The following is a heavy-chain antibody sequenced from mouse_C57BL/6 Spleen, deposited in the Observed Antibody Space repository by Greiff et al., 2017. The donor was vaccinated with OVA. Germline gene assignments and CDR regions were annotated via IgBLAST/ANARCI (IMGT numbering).Heavy chain of an antibody. Sequence: QVQLQQPGAELVRPGSSVKLSCKASGYTFTSYWMHWVKQRPIQGLEWIGVIDPSDSYTNYNQKFKGKATLTVDTSSSTAYMQLSSLTSEDSAVYYCARTGYYWYFDVWGTGTTVTVSS. CDR1: GYTFTSYW. D-gene: IGHD2-2*01. J-gene: IGHJ1*03. CDR2: IDPSDSYT. V-gene: IGHV1-59*01. CDR3: ARTGYYWYFDV.